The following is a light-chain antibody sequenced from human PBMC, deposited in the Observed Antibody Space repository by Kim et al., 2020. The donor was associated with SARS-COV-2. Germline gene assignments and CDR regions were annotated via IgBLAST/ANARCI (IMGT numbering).Light chain of an antibody. Sequence: QSVLTQAPSASGTPGPRVTISCSGSSSNIGSNIVNWYQQFPGTAPKLLIYSDNQRPSGVPDRFSGSRSGTSASLAISGLQSEDEADYYCAAWDDSLNGYVFGTGNKGTVL. CDR1: SSNIGSNI. J-gene: IGLJ1*01. CDR3: AAWDDSLNGYV. CDR2: SDN. V-gene: IGLV1-44*01.